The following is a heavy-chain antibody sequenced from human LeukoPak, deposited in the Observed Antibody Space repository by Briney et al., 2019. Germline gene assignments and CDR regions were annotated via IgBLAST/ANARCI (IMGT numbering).Heavy chain of an antibody. CDR2: INHSGST. CDR1: GGSFSGYY. Sequence: SETLSLTCAVYGGSFSGYYWSWIRQPPGKGLEWIGEINHSGSTNYNPSLKSRVTMSVDTSKNQFSLKLSSVTAADTAVYYCARDNNYYGSGSCHDYWGQGTLVTVSS. CDR3: ARDNNYYGSGSCHDY. V-gene: IGHV4-34*01. J-gene: IGHJ4*02. D-gene: IGHD3-10*01.